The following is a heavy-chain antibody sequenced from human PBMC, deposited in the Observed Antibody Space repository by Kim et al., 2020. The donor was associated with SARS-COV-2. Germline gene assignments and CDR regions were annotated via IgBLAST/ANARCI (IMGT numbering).Heavy chain of an antibody. J-gene: IGHJ4*02. CDR3: VRHDSSNYRYFDS. D-gene: IGHD3-22*01. Sequence: GESLKISCKGSGFIFSDYWIAWVRQMPGKGPEWMGLIFPGDSDTQYSPSFRGQVTFSVDKSTSSAYLQWSSLKASDTAMYYCVRHDSSNYRYFDSWGQGTLVTVSS. CDR2: IFPGDSDT. V-gene: IGHV5-51*01. CDR1: GFIFSDYW.